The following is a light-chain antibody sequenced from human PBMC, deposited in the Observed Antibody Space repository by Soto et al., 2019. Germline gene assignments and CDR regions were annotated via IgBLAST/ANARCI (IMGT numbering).Light chain of an antibody. J-gene: IGLJ3*02. Sequence: QSVLTQPPSVSGAPGQRVTLSCTGTSSNLGAGYDVHWYQQLPGAAPKLVIFGNRNRPSGVPERFSGSKSGTSASLAITGLQAADEADYYCQAYDSSLTASVFGGGTKLTVL. CDR2: GNR. V-gene: IGLV1-40*01. CDR1: SSNLGAGYD. CDR3: QAYDSSLTASV.